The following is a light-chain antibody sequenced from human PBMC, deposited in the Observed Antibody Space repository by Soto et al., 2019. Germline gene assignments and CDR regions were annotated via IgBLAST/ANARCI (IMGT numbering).Light chain of an antibody. CDR1: QSVSGT. V-gene: IGKV3-15*01. CDR2: GTS. CDR3: QKYNKWPPWT. J-gene: IGKJ1*01. Sequence: EIVMTQSPATLSVSPGERVTLSCRASQSVSGTLAWYQQKPGQPPRLLIYGTSTRATGIPDRFSGSGSGTEFTLTIRRLQSEDFAVYYCQKYNKWPPWTFGQGTKVDI.